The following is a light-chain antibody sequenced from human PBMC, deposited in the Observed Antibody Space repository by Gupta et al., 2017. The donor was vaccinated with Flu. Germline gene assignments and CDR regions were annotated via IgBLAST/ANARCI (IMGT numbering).Light chain of an antibody. J-gene: IGLJ1*01. CDR3: SSYTSTTTYV. CDR2: EVS. Sequence: SITISATGPCSDVGGYNYVSSHQPHPAKPHRLMLYEVSNRPSGVSSRFSGSKSGNTASLTISALQAEDDADYYCSSYTSTTTYVFGTGTKVTVL. V-gene: IGLV2-14*01. CDR1: CSDVGGYNY.